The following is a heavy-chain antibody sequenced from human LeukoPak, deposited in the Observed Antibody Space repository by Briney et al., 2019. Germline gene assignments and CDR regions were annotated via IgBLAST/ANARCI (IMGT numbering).Heavy chain of an antibody. J-gene: IGHJ6*03. D-gene: IGHD5-18*01. CDR3: AKGGGYSYENYYYYMDV. Sequence: PGGSLRLSCAVSGFIFSDYEMNWVRQAPDKGLEWVAFIRYDGNSKDYADSVKGRFTISRDNSKNTLYLQMNSLRGEDTALYYCAKGGGYSYENYYYYMDVWGKGTTVTVSS. CDR1: GFIFSDYE. CDR2: IRYDGNSK. V-gene: IGHV3-30*02.